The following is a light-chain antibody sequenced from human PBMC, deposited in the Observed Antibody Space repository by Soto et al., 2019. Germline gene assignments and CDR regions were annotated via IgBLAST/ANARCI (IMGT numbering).Light chain of an antibody. CDR1: SSDVGGYNY. J-gene: IGLJ1*01. CDR3: SSYVGGNNYV. CDR2: EVS. Sequence: QSALTQPPSASGSPGQSVTISCTGTSSDVGGYNYVSWYQQHPGKAPKLMIYEVSKRPSGVPDRFSGSKSGNTASLTVSGLQAEDEADYYCSSYVGGNNYVFATGTKLTVL. V-gene: IGLV2-8*01.